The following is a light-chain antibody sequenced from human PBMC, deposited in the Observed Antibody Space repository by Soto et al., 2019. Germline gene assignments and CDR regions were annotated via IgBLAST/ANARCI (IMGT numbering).Light chain of an antibody. Sequence: VVTQYPATLSVFPGETATLSCRASQSVSRDLAWYQQRPGQAPRLLIYGASTRATGIGARFRGSGSGTEFKLTSSSLQSEDFDTYYCQQYNAWHPKMAFGRGTKVEIK. J-gene: IGKJ1*01. CDR3: QQYNAWHPKMA. V-gene: IGKV3-15*01. CDR2: GAS. CDR1: QSVSRD.